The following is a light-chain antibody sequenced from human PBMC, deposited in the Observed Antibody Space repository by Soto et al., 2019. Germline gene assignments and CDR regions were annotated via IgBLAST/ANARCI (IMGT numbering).Light chain of an antibody. Sequence: EIVLTQSPAILSLSPVERATLSCRASQSVSSYLAWYQQEPGQAPRLLIYDASNRAADIPDRFSGSGSGTDFTLTINRLEPEDFAVYYCQQYDSSPRTFGQGTKVDIK. V-gene: IGKV3-20*01. CDR2: DAS. J-gene: IGKJ1*01. CDR1: QSVSSY. CDR3: QQYDSSPRT.